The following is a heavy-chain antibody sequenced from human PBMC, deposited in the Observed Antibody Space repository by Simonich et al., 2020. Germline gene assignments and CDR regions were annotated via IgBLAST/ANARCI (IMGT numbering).Heavy chain of an antibody. D-gene: IGHD6-13*01. J-gene: IGHJ4*02. CDR1: GFTFRSYS. V-gene: IGHV3-21*01. CDR3: ARDAAGDY. Sequence: EVQLVESGGGLVKPGGSLRLSCAASGFTFRSYSINWVRQAPGKGLEWVPSISSSSSYIYDADSVKGRFTISRDNAKNSLYLQMNSLRAEDTAVYYCARDAAGDYWGQGTLVTVSS. CDR2: ISSSSSYI.